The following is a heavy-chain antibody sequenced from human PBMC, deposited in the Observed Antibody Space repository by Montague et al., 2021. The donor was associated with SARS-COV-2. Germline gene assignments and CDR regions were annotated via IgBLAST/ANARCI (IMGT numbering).Heavy chain of an antibody. V-gene: IGHV4-34*01. CDR1: GTSFSGYY. Sequence: SETLSPTCAVHGTSFSGYYWNWIRQPPGKGLEWIGEINHGGSTMYSPSLKSRLTISADTSKNQFSLKLTSVAAADTAVYYCARLRDGVVPSPILGVGPYYSYYYMDVWGRGTTVTVSS. D-gene: IGHD3-10*01. J-gene: IGHJ6*03. CDR2: INHGGST. CDR3: ARLRDGVVPSPILGVGPYYSYYYMDV.